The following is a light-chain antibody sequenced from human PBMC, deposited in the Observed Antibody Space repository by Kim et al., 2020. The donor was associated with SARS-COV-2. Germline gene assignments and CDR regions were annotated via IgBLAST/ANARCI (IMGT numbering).Light chain of an antibody. CDR1: QSVSSF. J-gene: IGKJ5*01. V-gene: IGKV3-11*01. CDR3: QQRTNWPIT. Sequence: LSPGESATLSCRASQSVSSFLAWYQQKPGQAPRLLMYDASNRATGIPARFSGSGSGTDFTLTISSLEPEDFAVYYCQQRTNWPITFGQGTRLEIK. CDR2: DAS.